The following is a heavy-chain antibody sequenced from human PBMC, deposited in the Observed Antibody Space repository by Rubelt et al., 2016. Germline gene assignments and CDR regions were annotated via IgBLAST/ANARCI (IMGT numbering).Heavy chain of an antibody. CDR1: GGSISWSSYY. J-gene: IGHJ4*02. CDR3: ARRLMTSYCFAY. CDR2: IYYSGST. Sequence: QLQLQESGPGLVKPSETLSLTCTVSGGSISWSSYYWGWIRLPPGKGLEWIGTIYYSGSTYYNPSLKSRVTISVDTSKNQLSLKQGSVTAADTALYYCARRLMTSYCFAYWGQGMLVSVSA. D-gene: IGHD3-16*01. V-gene: IGHV4-39*01.